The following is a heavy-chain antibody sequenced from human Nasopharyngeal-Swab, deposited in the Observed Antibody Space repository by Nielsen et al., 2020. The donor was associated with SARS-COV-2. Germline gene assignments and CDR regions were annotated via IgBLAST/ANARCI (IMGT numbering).Heavy chain of an antibody. V-gene: IGHV3-53*01. J-gene: IGHJ1*01. Sequence: GGSLRLSCAASGFTVSTNYMTWVRQAPGKGLEWVSGIYAGGITHYADSVKGRFTISRDSSTNTLYLQMNSLKVEDTAVYYCARDLGGGYCTTINCLGSWGQGTLVTVSS. CDR2: IYAGGIT. D-gene: IGHD2-8*01. CDR3: ARDLGGGYCTTINCLGS. CDR1: GFTVSTNY.